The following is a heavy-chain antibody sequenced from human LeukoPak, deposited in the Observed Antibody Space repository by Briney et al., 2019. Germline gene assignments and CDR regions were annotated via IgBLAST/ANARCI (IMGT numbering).Heavy chain of an antibody. Sequence: GGSLRLSCAASGFTFSSYSMNWVRQAPGKGLEWVAFIRYDGSNKYYADSVKGRFTISRDNSKNTLYLQMNSLRAEDTAVYYCAKGRLEDYYDSSGYFVFDYWGQGTLVTVSS. D-gene: IGHD3-22*01. CDR1: GFTFSSYS. CDR2: IRYDGSNK. CDR3: AKGRLEDYYDSSGYFVFDY. J-gene: IGHJ4*02. V-gene: IGHV3-30*02.